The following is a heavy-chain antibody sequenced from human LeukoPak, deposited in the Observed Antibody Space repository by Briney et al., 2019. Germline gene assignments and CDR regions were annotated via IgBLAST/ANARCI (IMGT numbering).Heavy chain of an antibody. CDR1: GYTFTSYG. D-gene: IGHD5-12*01. J-gene: IGHJ4*02. V-gene: IGHV1-18*01. CDR3: ARVPGYSGYDLGDY. Sequence: ASVKVSCKASGYTFTSYGISWVRQAPGQGLEWMGWISAYNGNTNYAQKLQGRVTMTTDTSTSTAYMELSSLRSEDTAEYYCARVPGYSGYDLGDYWGQGTLVTVSS. CDR2: ISAYNGNT.